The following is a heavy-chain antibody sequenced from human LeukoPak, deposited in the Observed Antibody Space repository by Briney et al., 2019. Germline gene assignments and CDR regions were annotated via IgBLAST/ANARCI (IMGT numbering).Heavy chain of an antibody. Sequence: PGGSLRLSCAASGFTFSGYGMHWVRQAPGKGLEWAAVIWNDGSKKYYADSVKGRFIISRDNSKDTLYLQMNSLRAEDTAVYYCARGYCSGGSCYPGYFDYWGQGTLVTVSS. CDR2: IWNDGSKK. CDR3: ARGYCSGGSCYPGYFDY. CDR1: GFTFSGYG. D-gene: IGHD2-15*01. V-gene: IGHV3-33*01. J-gene: IGHJ4*02.